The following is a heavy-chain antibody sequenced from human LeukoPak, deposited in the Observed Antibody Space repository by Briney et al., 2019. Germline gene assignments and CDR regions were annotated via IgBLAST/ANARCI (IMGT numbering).Heavy chain of an antibody. Sequence: GGSLRLSCAASGLTVSDNYMSWVRQAPGKGLEWVSVIYSGGTTYYADSVKGRFTISRDNSKNTLHLQMSGLRAEDTAVYYCARNSFRVNTHYFYGMDVWGQGTTVTVSS. CDR3: ARNSFRVNTHYFYGMDV. V-gene: IGHV3-53*01. CDR1: GLTVSDNY. CDR2: IYSGGTT. D-gene: IGHD3-10*01. J-gene: IGHJ6*02.